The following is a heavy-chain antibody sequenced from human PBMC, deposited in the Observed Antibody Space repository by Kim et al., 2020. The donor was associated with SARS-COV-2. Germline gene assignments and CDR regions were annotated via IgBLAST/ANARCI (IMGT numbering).Heavy chain of an antibody. J-gene: IGHJ2*01. CDR3: ARDGGPNFWSGYPYWYLAR. D-gene: IGHD3-3*01. Sequence: GGSLRLSCAASGFTFSSYAMHWVRQAPGTGLEWVALISYDGNNKYYADSVKGRITISRDNSNNMMYLQMNNLGVEDTAVYYCARDGGPNFWSGYPYWYLARWGRGTQVTVSS. CDR1: GFTFSSYA. V-gene: IGHV3-30-3*01. CDR2: ISYDGNNK.